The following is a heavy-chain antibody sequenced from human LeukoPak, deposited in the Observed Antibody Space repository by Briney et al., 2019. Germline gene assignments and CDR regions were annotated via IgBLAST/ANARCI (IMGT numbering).Heavy chain of an antibody. CDR3: ARDVYGGNSGFDY. CDR2: IYYSGST. V-gene: IGHV4-59*01. CDR1: GGSISSYY. D-gene: IGHD4-23*01. Sequence: SETLSLTCTVSGGSISSYYWSWIRQPPGRGLEWIGYIYYSGSTNYNPSLKSRVTISVDTSKNQFSLKLSSVTAADTAVYYCARDVYGGNSGFDYWGQGTLVTVSS. J-gene: IGHJ4*02.